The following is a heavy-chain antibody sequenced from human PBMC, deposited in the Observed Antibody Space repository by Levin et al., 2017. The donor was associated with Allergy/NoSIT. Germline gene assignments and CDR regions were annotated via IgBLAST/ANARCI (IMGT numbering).Heavy chain of an antibody. V-gene: IGHV3-21*01. CDR1: GFTLSSYS. CDR2: ISGSSTYI. CDR3: ARKAYCSGGSCYDQFSKYYFDS. Sequence: ETLSLTCAASGFTLSSYSMNWVRQAPGKELEWVSSISGSSTYIFYADSVKGRFTISRDNAKNSLYLQMNSLRAEDTALYYCARKAYCSGGSCYDQFSKYYFDSWGQGTLVTVSS. J-gene: IGHJ4*02. D-gene: IGHD2-15*01.